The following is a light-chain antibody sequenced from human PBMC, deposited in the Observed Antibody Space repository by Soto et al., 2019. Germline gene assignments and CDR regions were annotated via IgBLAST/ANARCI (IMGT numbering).Light chain of an antibody. J-gene: IGLJ2*01. CDR3: AVWDGSLNAVV. V-gene: IGLV1-44*01. Sequence: QAVVTQAPSASGTPGQRVTISCSGSSSNIGSRTVNWYQQLPGTAPKLLMYGNDQRPSGVPDRFSGSKSGTSASLAISGLPSEDEADYYCAVWDGSLNAVVFGGGTKVTVL. CDR1: SSNIGSRT. CDR2: GND.